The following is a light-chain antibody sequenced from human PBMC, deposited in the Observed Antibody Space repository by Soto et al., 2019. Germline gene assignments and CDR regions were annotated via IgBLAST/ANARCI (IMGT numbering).Light chain of an antibody. Sequence: DIQMTQSPSTLSASVGDRVTFTCRASQSISNFLAWYQQKPGKAPNLLIFRASDLETGVPSRFSGSGSGTDFSLTIASLQPDVFATYYCQQYKSYPYTFGQGTKLEIK. CDR3: QQYKSYPYT. CDR2: RAS. CDR1: QSISNF. V-gene: IGKV1-5*03. J-gene: IGKJ2*01.